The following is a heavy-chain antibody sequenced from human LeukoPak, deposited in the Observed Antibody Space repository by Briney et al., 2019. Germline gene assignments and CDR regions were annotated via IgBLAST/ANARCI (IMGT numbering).Heavy chain of an antibody. CDR2: IYYTGST. V-gene: IGHV4-59*01. D-gene: IGHD2-15*01. J-gene: IGHJ4*02. Sequence: SETLSLTCSVSGGSISSYYWSWIRQLPGEGLQWIGHIYYTGSTTYNPSLESRVTISLNTSKNQFSPKLSSVTAADTAVYYCARYCTGGSCYGSKFDCWGRGTLVTVSS. CDR3: ARYCTGGSCYGSKFDC. CDR1: GGSISSYY.